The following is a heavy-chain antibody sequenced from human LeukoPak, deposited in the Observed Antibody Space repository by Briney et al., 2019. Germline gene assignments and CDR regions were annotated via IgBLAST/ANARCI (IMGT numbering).Heavy chain of an antibody. V-gene: IGHV1-18*01. CDR3: ARGGIGRAAAGLGDFDY. D-gene: IGHD6-13*01. CDR2: ISAYNGNT. J-gene: IGHJ4*02. CDR1: GYTFTSYG. Sequence: ASVKVSCKASGYTFTSYGISWVRQAPGQGLEWMGWISAYNGNTNYAQKLQGRVTMTTDTSTSTAYMELTSLRSDDTAVYYCARGGIGRAAAGLGDFDYWGQGTLVTVSS.